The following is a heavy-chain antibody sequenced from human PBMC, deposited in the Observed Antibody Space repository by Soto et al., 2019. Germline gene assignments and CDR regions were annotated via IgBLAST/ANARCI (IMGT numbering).Heavy chain of an antibody. CDR2: IIPIFGTA. D-gene: IGHD5-18*01. CDR3: ARGIQLWSGIDY. V-gene: IGHV1-69*13. CDR1: GGTFSSYA. Sequence: ASVKVSCKASGGTFSSYAISWVRQAPGQGLEWMGGIIPIFGTANYAQKFQGRVTITADESTSTAYMELSSLRSEDTAVYYCARGIQLWSGIDYWGQGTLVTVSS. J-gene: IGHJ4*02.